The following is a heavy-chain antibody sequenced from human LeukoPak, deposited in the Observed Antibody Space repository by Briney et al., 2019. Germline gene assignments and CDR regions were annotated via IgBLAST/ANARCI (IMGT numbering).Heavy chain of an antibody. CDR2: IFHNGST. V-gene: IGHV4-31*03. J-gene: IGHJ4*02. D-gene: IGHD4-17*01. CDR3: ARLGALYGDLAY. CDR1: GGSISSAGYF. Sequence: ASETLSLTCSVSGGSISSAGYFWSWIRQHPGRGLEWIAYIFHNGSTYYNPSLQSRVTISIDTSKKQFSLRLSSVTAADTAVYYCARLGALYGDLAYWGQGTLVTVSS.